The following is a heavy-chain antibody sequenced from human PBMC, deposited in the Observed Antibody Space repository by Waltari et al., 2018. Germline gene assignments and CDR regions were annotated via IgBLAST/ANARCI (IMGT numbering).Heavy chain of an antibody. CDR3: ASQYYYDSSGRFDY. V-gene: IGHV4-34*01. CDR2: IKHSGST. D-gene: IGHD3-22*01. J-gene: IGHJ4*02. Sequence: QVQLQQWGAGLLKPSETLSLTCAVYGGSFSGYYWSWIRQPPGKGLEWIGEIKHSGSTNYNPSLKSRVTISVDTSKNQFSLKLSSVTAADTAVYYCASQYYYDSSGRFDYWGQGTLVTVSS. CDR1: GGSFSGYY.